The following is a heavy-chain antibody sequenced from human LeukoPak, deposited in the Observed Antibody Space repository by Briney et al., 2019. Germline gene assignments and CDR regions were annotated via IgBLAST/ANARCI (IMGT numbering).Heavy chain of an antibody. V-gene: IGHV3-21*04. J-gene: IGHJ4*02. CDR1: GFTFSSYS. CDR3: TRGDIIKGDFDY. D-gene: IGHD3-10*01. CDR2: ISSSSSYI. Sequence: GGSLRLSCAASGFTFSSYSMNWVRQAPGKGLEWVSSISSSSSYIYYADSVKGRFTISRDNSKNTLYLQMNSLRAEDTAVYYCTRGDIIKGDFDYWGQGTLVTVSS.